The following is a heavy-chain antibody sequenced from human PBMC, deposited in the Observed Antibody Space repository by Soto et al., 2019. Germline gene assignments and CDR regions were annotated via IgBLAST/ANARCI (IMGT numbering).Heavy chain of an antibody. CDR2: IYPGDSDT. V-gene: IGHV5-51*01. Sequence: GESLKISCKGSGYSFTSYWIGWVRQMPGKGLEWMGIIYPGDSDTRYSPSFQGQVTISADKSISTAYLQWSSLKASDTAMYYCAGGGVRGVITRTRDYYSYFDYWGQGILVTVS. CDR1: GYSFTSYW. J-gene: IGHJ4*02. CDR3: AGGGVRGVITRTRDYYSYFDY. D-gene: IGHD3-10*01.